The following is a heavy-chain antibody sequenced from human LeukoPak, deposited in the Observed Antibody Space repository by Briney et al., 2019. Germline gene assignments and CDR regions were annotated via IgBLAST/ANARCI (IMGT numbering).Heavy chain of an antibody. CDR3: ARRPAIFMDGVYYYSMDV. Sequence: GGSLRLSCAASGFTFSTYAMNWVRQAPGKGLEWVSSIGGSAGTYYADSVKGRITISRDNSKNVLYLQMNSLRAEDTAVYYCARRPAIFMDGVYYYSMDVWGQGTTVTVSS. D-gene: IGHD2-2*01. J-gene: IGHJ6*02. CDR2: IGGSAGT. CDR1: GFTFSTYA. V-gene: IGHV3-23*01.